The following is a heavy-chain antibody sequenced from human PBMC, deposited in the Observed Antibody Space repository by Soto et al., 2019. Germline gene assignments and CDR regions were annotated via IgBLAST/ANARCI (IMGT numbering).Heavy chain of an antibody. Sequence: SLRLSCAASGFTFSSYAMHWVRQAPGKGLEWVAVISYDGSNKYYADSVKGRFTISRDNSKNTLYVQMNSLRAEDTAVYYCARGKNYGGNSDGGYWGQGTLVTVSS. D-gene: IGHD4-17*01. CDR3: ARGKNYGGNSDGGY. CDR1: GFTFSSYA. CDR2: ISYDGSNK. J-gene: IGHJ4*02. V-gene: IGHV3-30-3*01.